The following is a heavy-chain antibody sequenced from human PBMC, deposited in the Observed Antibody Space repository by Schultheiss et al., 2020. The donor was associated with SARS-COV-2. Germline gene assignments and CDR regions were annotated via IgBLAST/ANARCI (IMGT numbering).Heavy chain of an antibody. Sequence: GGSLRLSCAASGFTFSSYSMNWVRQAPGKGLEWVSSISSSSSYIYYADSVKGRFTISRDNAKNSLYLQMNSLRAEDTAVYYCARDAFYDSSGYYYVDFDYWGQGTLVTVSS. CDR3: ARDAFYDSSGYYYVDFDY. D-gene: IGHD3-22*01. CDR2: ISSSSSYI. J-gene: IGHJ4*02. V-gene: IGHV3-21*01. CDR1: GFTFSSYS.